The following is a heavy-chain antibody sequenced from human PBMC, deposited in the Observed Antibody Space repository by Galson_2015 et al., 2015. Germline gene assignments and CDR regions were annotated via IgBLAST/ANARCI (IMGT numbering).Heavy chain of an antibody. J-gene: IGHJ3*02. CDR1: GFTFSSYA. CDR3: AKCPAGVAIERERGAFDI. V-gene: IGHV3-23*01. CDR2: ISGSGGST. D-gene: IGHD2-21*01. Sequence: LRLSCAASGFTFSSYAMSWVRQAPGKGLEWVSAISGSGGSTYYADSVKGRFTISRDNSKNTLYLQMNSLRAEDTAVYYCAKCPAGVAIERERGAFDIWGQGTMVTVSS.